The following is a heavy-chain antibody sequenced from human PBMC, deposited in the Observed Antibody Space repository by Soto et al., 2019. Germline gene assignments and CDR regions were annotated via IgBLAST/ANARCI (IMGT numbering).Heavy chain of an antibody. CDR3: ARGPYAKSRQGYYYYGMDV. V-gene: IGHV1-69*13. J-gene: IGHJ6*02. CDR2: LIPIFGTA. Sequence: ASVKVSCKASGGTFSSYAISWVRQAPGQGLEWMGGLIPIFGTANYAQKFQGRVTITADESTSTAYMELSSPRSEDTAVYYCARGPYAKSRQGYYYYGMDVWGQGTTVTVSS. CDR1: GGTFSSYA.